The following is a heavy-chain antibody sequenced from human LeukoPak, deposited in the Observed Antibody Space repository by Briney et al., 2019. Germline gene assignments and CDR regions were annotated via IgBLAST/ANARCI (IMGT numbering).Heavy chain of an antibody. CDR2: IVDSEKI. CDR1: GASVSSGRYY. Sequence: SETLSLTCTVSGASVSSGRYYWSWIRQHPGKGLEWIAYIVDSEKIYYNPSLKSRLILSLDTSENQFSLNLSSMTAADTAVYFCASGYGSGWFDAWGQGALVAVSS. J-gene: IGHJ5*02. D-gene: IGHD5-18*01. V-gene: IGHV4-31*03. CDR3: ASGYGSGWFDA.